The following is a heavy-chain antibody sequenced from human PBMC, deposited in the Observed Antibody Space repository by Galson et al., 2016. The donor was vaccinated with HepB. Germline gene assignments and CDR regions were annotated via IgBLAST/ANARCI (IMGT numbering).Heavy chain of an antibody. V-gene: IGHV4-59*12. CDR1: GVSLSSYY. CDR3: GRGRLLRYFDLFPSGYYGMDV. Sequence: SETLSLTCTVSGVSLSSYYWSWIRQPPGKGLEWIGYIHYSGGSTNYNPSLKSRVTISVDTLKNQFSLNLGPVTAAGTAIYYCGRGRLLRYFDLFPSGYYGMDVWGQGTTVTVSS. J-gene: IGHJ6*02. D-gene: IGHD3-9*01. CDR2: IHYSGGST.